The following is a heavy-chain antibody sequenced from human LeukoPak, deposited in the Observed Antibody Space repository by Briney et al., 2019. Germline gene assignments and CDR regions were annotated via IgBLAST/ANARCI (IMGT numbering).Heavy chain of an antibody. V-gene: IGHV3-7*04. CDR3: ARDPHLTY. J-gene: IGHJ4*02. CDR1: GFTFSTFW. Sequence: GSLRLSCAASGFTFSTFWMSWVRQAPGKGLEWVANIKQDGGEKNYVDSVKGRFTTSRDNAKNSLYLQMNSLRAEDTAVYYCARDPHLTYWGQGTLVTVSS. CDR2: IKQDGGEK.